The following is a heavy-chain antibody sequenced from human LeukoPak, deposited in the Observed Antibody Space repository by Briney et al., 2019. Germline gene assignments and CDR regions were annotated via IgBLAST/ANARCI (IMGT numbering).Heavy chain of an antibody. J-gene: IGHJ6*02. CDR3: ARGSSNYGMTS. CDR1: GGSISSYY. Sequence: SETLSLTCTVSGGSISSYYWSWIRQPPGKGLEWIGYIYYSGSTNYNPSLKSRVTISVDTSKNQFSLKLSSVTAADTAVYYCARGSSNYGMTSGAKGPRSPSP. V-gene: IGHV4-59*08. CDR2: IYYSGST.